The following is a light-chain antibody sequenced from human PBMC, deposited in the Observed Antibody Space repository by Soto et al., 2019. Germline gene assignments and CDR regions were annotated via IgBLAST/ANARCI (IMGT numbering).Light chain of an antibody. V-gene: IGKV1-12*01. CDR2: TAS. J-gene: IGKJ5*01. Sequence: DIQMTQSPSFVSASVVDRVTVTCRASQGISNWLAWYQQKPGKAPKLLIYTASTLGSGVPSRFSGSGSGTDFTLTISSLQPEDFATYYCQQASAFPITFGQGTRLEIK. CDR1: QGISNW. CDR3: QQASAFPIT.